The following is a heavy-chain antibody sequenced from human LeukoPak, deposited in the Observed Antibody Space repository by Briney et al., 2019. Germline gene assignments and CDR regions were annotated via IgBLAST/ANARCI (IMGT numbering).Heavy chain of an antibody. CDR1: GFTFSSYA. CDR2: FIGSVLST. V-gene: IGHV3-23*01. D-gene: IGHD6-13*01. J-gene: IGHJ4*02. Sequence: GGSLRLSCAASGFTFSSYAMSWVRQAPGKGLEWVSLFIGSVLSTYSADSVKGPFTISRDNSKTTLYLQMNSLRAEATAVYYCAKASSWLVFDYWGQGTLVTVSS. CDR3: AKASSWLVFDY.